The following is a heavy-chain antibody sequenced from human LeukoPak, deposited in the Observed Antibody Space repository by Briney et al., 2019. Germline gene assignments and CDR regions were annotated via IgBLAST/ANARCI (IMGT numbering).Heavy chain of an antibody. CDR1: GFTFSSYA. CDR3: AKGGKWDVTPFDY. D-gene: IGHD1-26*01. CDR2: ISGSGGST. V-gene: IGHV3-23*01. Sequence: GGSLRLSCAASGFTFSSYAMSWVRQAPGKGLEWVSAISGSGGSTYYADSVKGRFTISRDNSKNTLYLQMNSLRAEDTAIYYCAKGGKWDVTPFDYWGQGTLVTVSS. J-gene: IGHJ4*02.